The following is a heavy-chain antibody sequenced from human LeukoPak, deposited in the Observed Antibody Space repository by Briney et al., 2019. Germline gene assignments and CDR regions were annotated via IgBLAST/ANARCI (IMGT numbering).Heavy chain of an antibody. J-gene: IGHJ4*02. CDR3: ARDRALPITMIVVGDYFDY. V-gene: IGHV4-4*02. CDR1: GGSISSGNW. Sequence: SEILSLTCAVSGGSISSGNWWSWVRQPPGKGLEWIGQIYHSGSTNYNPSLKSRVTISVDTSKNQFSLKLSSVTAADTAVYYCARDRALPITMIVVGDYFDYWGQGTLVTVSS. D-gene: IGHD3-22*01. CDR2: IYHSGST.